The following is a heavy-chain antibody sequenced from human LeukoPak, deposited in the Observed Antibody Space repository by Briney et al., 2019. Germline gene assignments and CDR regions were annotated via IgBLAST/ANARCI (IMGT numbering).Heavy chain of an antibody. CDR1: GFTFSNYW. Sequence: GGSLRLSCVASGFTFSNYWMHWVRQAPGKGLVWVSRINSDGSITNYADSVKGRFTISRDSAKNTLYLQMTSLTAEDTAVYYCSRTLFGVVNYWGQGTLVIVSS. V-gene: IGHV3-74*01. CDR3: SRTLFGVVNY. CDR2: INSDGSIT. D-gene: IGHD3-3*01. J-gene: IGHJ4*02.